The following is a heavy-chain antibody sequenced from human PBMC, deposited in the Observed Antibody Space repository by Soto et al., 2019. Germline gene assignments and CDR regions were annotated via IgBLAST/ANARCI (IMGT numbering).Heavy chain of an antibody. D-gene: IGHD3-22*01. Sequence: QVQLVQSGTEVKKPGSSVTVSCKASGGPYNKHTISWVRQAPGQGLEWMGRTIPIFDITNYAQKFQGRVTITADKSTSTVYMDLSSLRSEDTAVYYCARSLLGDNYDSDGHHNWGQGTLVTVSS. CDR3: ARSLLGDNYDSDGHHN. CDR2: TIPIFDIT. CDR1: GGPYNKHT. J-gene: IGHJ4*02. V-gene: IGHV1-69*02.